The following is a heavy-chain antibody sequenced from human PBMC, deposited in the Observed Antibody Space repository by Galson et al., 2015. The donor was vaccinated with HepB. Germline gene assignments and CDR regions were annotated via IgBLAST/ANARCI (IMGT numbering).Heavy chain of an antibody. CDR1: GDSVSSTSAA. Sequence: CAISGDSVSSTSAAWNWFRQSPSTGLEWLGRTYYRSKWYNDYAVSVKSRIIINPDTSKNQFSLHLNSVTPEDTAVYYCARWVSGHDAFDVWGQGTMVTVSS. V-gene: IGHV6-1*01. D-gene: IGHD1-14*01. J-gene: IGHJ3*01. CDR2: TYYRSKWYN. CDR3: ARWVSGHDAFDV.